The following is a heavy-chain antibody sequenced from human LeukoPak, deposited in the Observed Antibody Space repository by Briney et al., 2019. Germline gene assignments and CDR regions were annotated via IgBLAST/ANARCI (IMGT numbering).Heavy chain of an antibody. J-gene: IGHJ4*02. CDR3: ARALPAASHTSFDY. CDR2: IYSDDST. Sequence: PGGSLRLSCAASGFTVSSNYMSWVRQAPGKGLEWVSIIYSDDSTYYADSAKGRFTTSRDISKNTLYLQMNSLRAEDTAVFYCARALPAASHTSFDYWGQGTLVTVSS. CDR1: GFTVSSNY. D-gene: IGHD2-2*01. V-gene: IGHV3-66*01.